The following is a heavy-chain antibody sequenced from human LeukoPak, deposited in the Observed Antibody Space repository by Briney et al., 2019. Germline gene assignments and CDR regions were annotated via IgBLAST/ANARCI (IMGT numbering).Heavy chain of an antibody. CDR3: ASWYNFAYSYHFYGRDV. CDR2: ISWNSDSI. Sequence: KPGGSLRLSCVAFGLSFSGKWLNWVRQAPGKGLEWVSSISWNSDSISYAASVKGRFTISRDNADNSVYLQMNSLRAEDTAVYFCASWYNFAYSYHFYGRDVWGQGTTVTVSS. CDR1: GLSFSGKW. V-gene: IGHV3-21*01. J-gene: IGHJ6*02. D-gene: IGHD1-1*01.